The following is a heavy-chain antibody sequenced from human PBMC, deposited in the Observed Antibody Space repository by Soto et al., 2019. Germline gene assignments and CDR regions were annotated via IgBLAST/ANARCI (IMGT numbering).Heavy chain of an antibody. V-gene: IGHV4-34*01. CDR1: GGSFSGYY. Sequence: SETLSLTCAVYGGSFSGYYWSWIRQPPGKGLEWIGSIYYSGSTYYNPSLKSRVTVSVDTSKNQFSLKLSSVTAADTAVYYCARPTYNSGSPFDYWGQGTLVTVSS. CDR2: IYYSGST. D-gene: IGHD1-20*01. CDR3: ARPTYNSGSPFDY. J-gene: IGHJ4*02.